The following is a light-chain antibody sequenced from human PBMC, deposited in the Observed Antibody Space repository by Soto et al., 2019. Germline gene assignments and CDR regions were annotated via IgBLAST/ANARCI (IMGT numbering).Light chain of an antibody. CDR3: CSYAGSSTWV. J-gene: IGLJ3*02. Sequence: QSALTQPASVSGSPGQSITISCTGTSRDVGNYNLVSWYQQHPGKAPKLMIYEGSKRPSGVSNRFSGSKSGNTASLTISGLQAEDEADYYCCSYAGSSTWVFGGGTKLTVL. CDR2: EGS. CDR1: SRDVGNYNL. V-gene: IGLV2-23*01.